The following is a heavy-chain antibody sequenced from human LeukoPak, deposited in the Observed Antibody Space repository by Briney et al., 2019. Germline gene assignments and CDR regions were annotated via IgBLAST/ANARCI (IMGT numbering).Heavy chain of an antibody. CDR2: ISSSSSTI. V-gene: IGHV3-48*04. D-gene: IGHD3-9*01. Sequence: PGGSLRLSCAASGFTFSSYSMNWVRQAPGKGLEWVSYISSSSSTIYYADSVKGRFTISRDNAKNSLYLQMNSLRAEDTAVYYCAKQPILSGYYSSNYYYYGMDVWGQGTTVTVSS. J-gene: IGHJ6*02. CDR3: AKQPILSGYYSSNYYYYGMDV. CDR1: GFTFSSYS.